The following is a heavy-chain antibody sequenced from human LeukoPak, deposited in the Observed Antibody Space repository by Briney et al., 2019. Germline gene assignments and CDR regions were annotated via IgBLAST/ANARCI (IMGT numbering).Heavy chain of an antibody. CDR2: ISLNSGSI. CDR3: VSLELPTY. D-gene: IGHD1-7*01. CDR1: GFTFDDYA. V-gene: IGHV3-9*01. Sequence: GGSLRLSCAASGFTFDDYAMHWVRQAPGKGLEWVSGISLNSGSIGYADSVKGRFTISRDNAKNSLYLQMNSLRAEDTALYYCVSLELPTYWGQGTLVTVSS. J-gene: IGHJ4*02.